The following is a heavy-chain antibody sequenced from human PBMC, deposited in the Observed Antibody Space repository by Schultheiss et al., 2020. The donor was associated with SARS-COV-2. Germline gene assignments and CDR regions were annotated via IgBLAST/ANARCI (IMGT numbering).Heavy chain of an antibody. CDR2: INSDGSST. D-gene: IGHD4-17*01. CDR1: GFTFDDYA. V-gene: IGHV3-74*01. Sequence: GGSLRLSCAASGFTFDDYAMHWVRQAPGKGLEWVSRINSDGSSTSYADSVKGRFTISRDNAKNSLYLQMNSLRAEDTAVYYCASLDDYGDQAYYYYGMDVWGQGTTVTVSS. CDR3: ASLDDYGDQAYYYYGMDV. J-gene: IGHJ6*02.